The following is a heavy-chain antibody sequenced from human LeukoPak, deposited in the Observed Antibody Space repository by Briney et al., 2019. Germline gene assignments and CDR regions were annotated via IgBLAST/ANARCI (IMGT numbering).Heavy chain of an antibody. Sequence: GASAKVSCKASGYTFTSYFMHWVRQAPGQGLEWMGIINPSGGSASYAQKFQGRVTITRDTSTSTVYMELSSLRSEDTAVYYCARGSSGFHYYFDYWGQGTLVTVSS. CDR1: GYTFTSYF. V-gene: IGHV1-46*01. D-gene: IGHD3-22*01. CDR3: ARGSSGFHYYFDY. J-gene: IGHJ4*02. CDR2: INPSGGSA.